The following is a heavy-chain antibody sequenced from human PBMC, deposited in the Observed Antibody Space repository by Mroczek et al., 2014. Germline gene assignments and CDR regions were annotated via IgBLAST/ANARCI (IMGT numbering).Heavy chain of an antibody. V-gene: IGHV3-30-3*01. Sequence: QVQLVESGGGVVQPGRSLRLSCAASGFTFSSYAMHWVRQAPGKGLEWVAVISYDGSNKYYADSVKGRFTISRDNSKNTLYLQMNSLRAEDTAVYYCARDREWLNDWDYVGQGTLVHRL. CDR3: ARDREWLNDWDY. CDR2: ISYDGSNK. D-gene: IGHD6-19*01. J-gene: IGHJ4*02. CDR1: GFTFSSYA.